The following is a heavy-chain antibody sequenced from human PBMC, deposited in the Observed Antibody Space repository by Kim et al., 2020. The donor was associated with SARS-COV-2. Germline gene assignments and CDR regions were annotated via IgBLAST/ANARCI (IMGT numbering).Heavy chain of an antibody. CDR3: AKGELGYCSGGSCYGMDV. D-gene: IGHD2-15*01. J-gene: IGHJ6*02. V-gene: IGHV3-33*06. Sequence: TGRFTISRDNSKNTLYLQMNSLRAEDTAVYYCAKGELGYCSGGSCYGMDVWGQGTTVTVSS.